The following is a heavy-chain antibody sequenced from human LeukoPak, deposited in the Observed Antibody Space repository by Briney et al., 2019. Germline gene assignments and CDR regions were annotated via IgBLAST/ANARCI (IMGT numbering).Heavy chain of an antibody. V-gene: IGHV4-34*01. Sequence: PSETLSLTCAVYGGSFSGYYWSWIRQPPGKGLEWIGEINHSGSTNYNPSLKSRATISVDTSKNQFSLKLSSVTAADTAVYYCARRGGYSSGYYFDYWGQGTLVTVSS. CDR2: INHSGST. CDR3: ARRGGYSSGYYFDY. D-gene: IGHD6-19*01. CDR1: GGSFSGYY. J-gene: IGHJ4*02.